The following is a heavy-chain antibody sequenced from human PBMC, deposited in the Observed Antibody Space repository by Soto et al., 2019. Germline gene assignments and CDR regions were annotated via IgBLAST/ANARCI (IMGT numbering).Heavy chain of an antibody. CDR3: ARVMEYYFDRSGYYSPRAFDY. CDR2: IYYSGST. J-gene: IGHJ4*02. D-gene: IGHD3-22*01. V-gene: IGHV4-59*01. Sequence: QVQLQESGPGLVKPSETLSLTCTVSGGSISSYYWSWIRQPPGRRLEWIGFIYYSGSTNSNPSLKSRVTISVDTSKNQFSLNLSSVTAADTAVYYCARVMEYYFDRSGYYSPRAFDYWGQGTLVTVSS. CDR1: GGSISSYY.